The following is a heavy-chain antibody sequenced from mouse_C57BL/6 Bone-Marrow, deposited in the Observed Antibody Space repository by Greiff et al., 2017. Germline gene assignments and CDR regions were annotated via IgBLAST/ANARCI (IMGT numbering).Heavy chain of an antibody. J-gene: IGHJ4*01. V-gene: IGHV1-59*01. CDR2: IDPSDSYT. D-gene: IGHD4-1*01. Sequence: QVQLQQPGAELVRPGTSVKLSCKASGYTFTSYWMHWVKQRPGQGLAWIGVIDPSDSYTNYNQKFKGKATLTVDTSSSTAYMQLSSLTSEDSAVYYCAREVGRGAMDYWGQGTSVTVSS. CDR1: GYTFTSYW. CDR3: AREVGRGAMDY.